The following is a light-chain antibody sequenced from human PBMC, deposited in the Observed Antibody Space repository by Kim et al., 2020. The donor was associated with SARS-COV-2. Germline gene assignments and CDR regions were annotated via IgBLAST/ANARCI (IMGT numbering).Light chain of an antibody. Sequence: WSPGERATLSGRASQSVLSYLVWYQQKPGQAPRLLIYDGSNRATGVPARFSGSGSGTDFTLTISSLEPEDFAVYYCQQRASWPLTFGGGTKVEI. CDR1: QSVLSY. J-gene: IGKJ4*01. CDR2: DGS. V-gene: IGKV3-11*01. CDR3: QQRASWPLT.